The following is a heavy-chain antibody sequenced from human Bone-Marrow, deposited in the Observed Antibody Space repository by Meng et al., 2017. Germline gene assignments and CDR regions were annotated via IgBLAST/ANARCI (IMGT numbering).Heavy chain of an antibody. CDR2: IYYTENT. Sequence: QESGPGLVEPAQSLSLHCSVSGGSINSAGYYWSWIRQHPGKGLEWIGYIYYTENTYYNPSLKSPMTISLDKSKNQFSLKLNSVTVADTAVYYCARGRASCSSGGCSLGWFDPWGQGTLVTVSS. J-gene: IGHJ5*02. CDR3: ARGRASCSSGGCSLGWFDP. D-gene: IGHD2-15*01. V-gene: IGHV4-31*01. CDR1: GGSINSAGYY.